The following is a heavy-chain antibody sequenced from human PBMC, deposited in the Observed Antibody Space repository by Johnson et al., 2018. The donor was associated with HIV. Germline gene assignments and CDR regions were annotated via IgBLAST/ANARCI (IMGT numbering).Heavy chain of an antibody. CDR2: ISYDGSNK. Sequence: VESGGGLVQPGGSLRLSCAASGFTFSSYWMSWVRQAPGKGLEWVAVISYDGSNKYYADSVKGRFTISRDNSKNTLYLQMNSLRAEDTAVYYCARGRERGMFDIWGQGTMVTVSS. CDR3: ARGRERGMFDI. J-gene: IGHJ3*02. D-gene: IGHD5-24*01. V-gene: IGHV3-30*03. CDR1: GFTFSSYW.